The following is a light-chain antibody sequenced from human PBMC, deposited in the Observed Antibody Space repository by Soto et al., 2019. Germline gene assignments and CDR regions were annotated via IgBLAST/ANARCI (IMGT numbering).Light chain of an antibody. J-gene: IGKJ4*01. V-gene: IGKV1-5*01. CDR2: DAS. CDR1: QSVRTW. Sequence: DIQMTQSPSTVSASVGDGVTITCRASQSVRTWLAWYQQKPGKAPKLLIYDASTLESGVSSGFSGSGSGTEFTLTISSLQPDDFATYYCQETFSTPSFTFGGGTKVEI. CDR3: QETFSTPSFT.